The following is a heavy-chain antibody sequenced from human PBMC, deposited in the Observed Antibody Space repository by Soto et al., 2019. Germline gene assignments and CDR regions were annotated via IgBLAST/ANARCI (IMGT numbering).Heavy chain of an antibody. CDR2: IYYSGTT. Sequence: SETLPLTCTVSGGSISSGGYYWSWIRQHPGKGLEWIGYIYYSGTTYYNPSLKSRVTISVDRSKNQFPLKLSSVTAADTAVYYCARDTTVNLQGMDVWGQGTTVTVSS. CDR1: GGSISSGGYY. J-gene: IGHJ6*02. CDR3: ARDTTVNLQGMDV. V-gene: IGHV4-30-2*01. D-gene: IGHD4-17*01.